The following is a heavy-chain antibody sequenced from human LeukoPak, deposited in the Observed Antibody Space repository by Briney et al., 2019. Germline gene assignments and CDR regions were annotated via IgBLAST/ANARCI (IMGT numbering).Heavy chain of an antibody. D-gene: IGHD2-8*02. Sequence: PSETLSLTCTFSGGSISSSDYYWGWIRQPPGKGLEWIGSIYYSGSTYYNPSLKSRVTISLDTSKNQFSLKLSSVTAADTAVYYCAASGNSWWEGFFHDWGQGTLVSVSS. CDR2: IYYSGST. CDR3: AASGNSWWEGFFHD. V-gene: IGHV4-39*01. CDR1: GGSISSSDYY. J-gene: IGHJ1*01.